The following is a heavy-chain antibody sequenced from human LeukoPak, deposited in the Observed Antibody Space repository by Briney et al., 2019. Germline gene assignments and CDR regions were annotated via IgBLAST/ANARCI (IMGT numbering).Heavy chain of an antibody. D-gene: IGHD2-2*01. CDR2: ISYDGSSK. Sequence: HPGGSLRLSCAASGFTFSSCGMHWARQAPGKGLEWVAAISYDGSSKYYADSVKGRFSVSRDNSKNTLYLQMSSLRPEDTAVYYCARDHQLQNGNWFDPWGQGTLVTVSS. V-gene: IGHV3-30*03. J-gene: IGHJ5*02. CDR3: ARDHQLQNGNWFDP. CDR1: GFTFSSCG.